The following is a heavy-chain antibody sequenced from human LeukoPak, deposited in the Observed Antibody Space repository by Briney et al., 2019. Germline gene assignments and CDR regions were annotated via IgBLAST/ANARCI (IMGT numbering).Heavy chain of an antibody. CDR3: ARGEDGFWSGYVGH. D-gene: IGHD3-3*01. V-gene: IGHV3-21*01. CDR1: EFTFNNYT. CDR2: INNSSRYI. J-gene: IGHJ4*02. Sequence: PGGSLRLSCAPSEFTFNNYTLNWVRQVPGKGLEWVSSINNSSRYISYADSVNGRFTISRDNAKNSLYLQMNSLRAEDTAVYYCARGEDGFWSGYVGHWGQGTLVTVSS.